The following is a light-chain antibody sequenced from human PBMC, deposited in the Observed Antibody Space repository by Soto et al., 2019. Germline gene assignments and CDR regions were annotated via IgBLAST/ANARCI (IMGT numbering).Light chain of an antibody. CDR2: IAS. CDR3: QQTYSFPRT. Sequence: DIQMAQSPSSLSASVGDRVTITGRASQSITNYLNWYQQKPGRAPKLLTYIASSLQSGVPSRFMGSGSGTDFTLTICSLQPEDFATYYCQQTYSFPRTFGQGTRVEI. CDR1: QSITNY. V-gene: IGKV1-39*01. J-gene: IGKJ1*01.